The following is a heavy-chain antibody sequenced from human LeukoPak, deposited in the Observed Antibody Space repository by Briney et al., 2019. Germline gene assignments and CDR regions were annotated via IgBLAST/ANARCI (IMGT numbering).Heavy chain of an antibody. Sequence: KTGGSLRLSCAASGFTFSSYNMNWVRQAPGKGLEWVSFISSSSSYIYYADSVKGRFTISRDNAKNSLYLQMNNLRAEDTAVYYCARDRVNFASWFDPWGQGTLVTVSS. CDR3: ARDRVNFASWFDP. CDR1: GFTFSSYN. J-gene: IGHJ5*02. D-gene: IGHD1-7*01. CDR2: ISSSSSYI. V-gene: IGHV3-21*01.